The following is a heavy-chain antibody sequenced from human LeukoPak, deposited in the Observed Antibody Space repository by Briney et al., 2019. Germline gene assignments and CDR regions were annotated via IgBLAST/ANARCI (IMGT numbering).Heavy chain of an antibody. V-gene: IGHV3-7*03. J-gene: IGHJ4*02. CDR3: AKDRNIPGFGDY. Sequence: PGGSLRLSCAASGFTFSSYWMSWVRQAPGKGLEWVANIKQDGSEKYYVDSVKGRFTISRDNSKNTLYLQMNSLRAEDTAVYYCAKDRNIPGFGDYWGQGTLVTVSS. CDR2: IKQDGSEK. D-gene: IGHD3-3*01. CDR1: GFTFSSYW.